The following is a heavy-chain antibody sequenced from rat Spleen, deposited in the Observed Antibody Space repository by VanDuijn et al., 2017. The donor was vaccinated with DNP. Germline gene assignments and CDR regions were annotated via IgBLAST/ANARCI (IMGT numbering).Heavy chain of an antibody. Sequence: EVQLVESGGGLVQPGRSMKLSCAASGFTFSNYDMAWVRQAPKKGLEWVATISYDGSSTNYRDSVKGRFTISRDNAKSTLYLQMDSLRSEDTATYYCAKGPNYGGYSDFFDYWGQGVMVTVSS. CDR2: ISYDGSST. J-gene: IGHJ2*01. CDR3: AKGPNYGGYSDFFDY. CDR1: GFTFSNYD. D-gene: IGHD1-11*01. V-gene: IGHV5-7*01.